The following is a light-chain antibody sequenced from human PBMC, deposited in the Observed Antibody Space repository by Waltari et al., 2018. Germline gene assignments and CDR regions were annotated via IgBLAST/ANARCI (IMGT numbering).Light chain of an antibody. V-gene: IGKV3-15*01. CDR1: QSVSSN. J-gene: IGKJ5*01. Sequence: IVRTQSPATLSVCPGERAIISCRASQSVSSNLAWYQQKPGQAPRLLIYGASTRATGIPDRFIGSGSGTEFTLTINSLQSEDFAVYYCQQYNNWPPITFGQGTRLEIK. CDR3: QQYNNWPPIT. CDR2: GAS.